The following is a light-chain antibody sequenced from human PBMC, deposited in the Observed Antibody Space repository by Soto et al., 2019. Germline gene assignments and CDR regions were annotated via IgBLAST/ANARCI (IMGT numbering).Light chain of an antibody. Sequence: QSALTQPASVSGSPGQSVTISCTGTSSDAGGYNYVSWYQQHPGKAPKLMIYEVSNRPSGVSNRFSGSKSANTASLTISGLQAEDEADYYCSSYTSSSIDDVFGTGTKLTVL. CDR2: EVS. V-gene: IGLV2-14*01. J-gene: IGLJ1*01. CDR3: SSYTSSSIDDV. CDR1: SSDAGGYNY.